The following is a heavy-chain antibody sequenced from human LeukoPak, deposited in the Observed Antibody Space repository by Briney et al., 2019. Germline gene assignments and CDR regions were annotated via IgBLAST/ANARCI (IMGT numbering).Heavy chain of an antibody. Sequence: GGSLRLSYVASGFTFSDFFMSWIRQAPGKGLEWISFISYRADTPYYADSVKGRFTISRDNAKNSVFLQMNSLRVEDTAVYYCASGYRSGYHYWGQGTLVSVSS. J-gene: IGHJ4*02. V-gene: IGHV3-11*01. CDR1: GFTFSDFF. CDR2: ISYRADTP. D-gene: IGHD2-8*02. CDR3: ASGYRSGYHY.